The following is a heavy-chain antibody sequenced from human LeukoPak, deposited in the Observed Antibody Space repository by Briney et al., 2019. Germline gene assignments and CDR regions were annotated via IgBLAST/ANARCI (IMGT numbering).Heavy chain of an antibody. CDR2: TRYDGSNK. J-gene: IGHJ4*02. CDR1: GFTFSNFG. V-gene: IGHV3-30*02. CDR3: AKDLGTHSSSFYFDY. D-gene: IGHD6-6*01. Sequence: PGGSLRLSCAASGFTFSNFGIHWVRQTPGKGLEWVAFTRYDGSNKHYADSVKGRFTIFRDNSKNTLYLQMNSLRAEDTAVYFCAKDLGTHSSSFYFDYWGQGTLVTVSS.